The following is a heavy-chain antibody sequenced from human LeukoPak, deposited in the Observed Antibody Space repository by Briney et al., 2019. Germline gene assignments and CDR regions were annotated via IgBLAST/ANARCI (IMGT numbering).Heavy chain of an antibody. CDR3: AAHYYDSSGYYPDANYYYYGMDV. CDR2: ISGSGGST. CDR1: GFTLSSYA. V-gene: IGHV3-23*01. J-gene: IGHJ6*02. Sequence: GGSLRLSCAASGFTLSSYAMSWVRQAPGKGLEWVSAISGSGGSTYYADSVKGRFTISRDNSKNTLYLQMNSLGAEDTAVYYCAAHYYDSSGYYPDANYYYYGMDVWGQGTTVTVSS. D-gene: IGHD3-22*01.